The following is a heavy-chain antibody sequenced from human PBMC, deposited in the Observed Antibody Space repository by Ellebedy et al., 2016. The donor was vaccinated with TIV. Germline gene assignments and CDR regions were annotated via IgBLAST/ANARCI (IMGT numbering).Heavy chain of an antibody. Sequence: GESLKISCAASGFTFSSFGMHWVRQAPGKGLEWVAAISYDGNNKYYGDSVKGRFTISRDNSKNTLSLQMNSLRGGDTAVYYCAKELHVDSAYWGQGTLVTVSS. V-gene: IGHV3-30*18. CDR1: GFTFSSFG. CDR2: ISYDGNNK. J-gene: IGHJ4*02. D-gene: IGHD5-18*01. CDR3: AKELHVDSAY.